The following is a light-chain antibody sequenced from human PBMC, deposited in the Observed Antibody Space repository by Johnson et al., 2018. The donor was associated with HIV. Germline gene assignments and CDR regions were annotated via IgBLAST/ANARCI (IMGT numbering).Light chain of an antibody. CDR3: GTWDSSLSAGFYV. CDR2: DNN. CDR1: SSNIGNNY. Sequence: QSVLTQPPSVSAAPGQKVTISCSGSSSNIGNNYVSWYQQLPGTAPKLLIYDNNKRPSGIPDRFSGSKSGTSATLAITGLQTGHEADYYCGTWDSSLSAGFYVFGTGTKVTVL. V-gene: IGLV1-51*01. J-gene: IGLJ1*01.